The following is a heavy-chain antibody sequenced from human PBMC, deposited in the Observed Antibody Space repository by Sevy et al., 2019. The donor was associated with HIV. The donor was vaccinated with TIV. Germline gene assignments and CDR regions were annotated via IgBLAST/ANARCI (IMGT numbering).Heavy chain of an antibody. CDR1: GFTFSSYA. Sequence: GGSLRRSCAASGFTFSSYAMHWVRQAPSKGLEWVAVISYDGSNKYYADSVKGRFTISRDNSKNTQYLQMNSLRAEDTAVYYCASMPDAGYGGNRPLDYWGQGTLVTVSS. J-gene: IGHJ4*02. CDR3: ASMPDAGYGGNRPLDY. D-gene: IGHD4-17*01. CDR2: ISYDGSNK. V-gene: IGHV3-30*04.